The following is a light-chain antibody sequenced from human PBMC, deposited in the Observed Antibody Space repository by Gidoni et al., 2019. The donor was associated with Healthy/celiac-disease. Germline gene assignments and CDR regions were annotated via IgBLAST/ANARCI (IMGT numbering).Light chain of an antibody. V-gene: IGLV1-44*01. Sequence: QSVLTQPPSASGTPGQRVTISCSGSSPNIGSNTVNWYQQLPGTAPKILIYSNNHRPSGVPDRFSGSKSGTSASLAISGLQSEDEADYYCAAWDDSLNGYVFGTGTKVTVL. CDR2: SNN. CDR3: AAWDDSLNGYV. J-gene: IGLJ1*01. CDR1: SPNIGSNT.